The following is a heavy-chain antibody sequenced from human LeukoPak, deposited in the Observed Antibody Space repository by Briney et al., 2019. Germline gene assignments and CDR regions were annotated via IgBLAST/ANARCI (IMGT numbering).Heavy chain of an antibody. D-gene: IGHD5-18*01. Sequence: GGSLRLSCAASGSTFDDYAMHWVRQAPGKGLEWVSGISWNSGSIGYADSVKGRFTISRDNAKNSLYLQMNSLRAEDMALYYCAKASGYSYGALFDYWGQGTLVTVSS. V-gene: IGHV3-9*03. CDR1: GSTFDDYA. CDR2: ISWNSGSI. CDR3: AKASGYSYGALFDY. J-gene: IGHJ4*02.